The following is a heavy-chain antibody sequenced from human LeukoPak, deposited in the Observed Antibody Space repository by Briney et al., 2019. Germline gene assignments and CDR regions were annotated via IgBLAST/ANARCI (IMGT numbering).Heavy chain of an antibody. V-gene: IGHV3-21*01. CDR2: ISSSSSYI. D-gene: IGHD6-13*01. Sequence: GGSLRLSCAASGFTFSSYSMNWVRQAPGKGLEWVSSISSSSSYIYYADSVKGRFTISRDNAKNSLYLQMNSLRAEDTAVYYCAREPQLAGRLDAFDIWGQGTMVTVSS. J-gene: IGHJ3*02. CDR1: GFTFSSYS. CDR3: AREPQLAGRLDAFDI.